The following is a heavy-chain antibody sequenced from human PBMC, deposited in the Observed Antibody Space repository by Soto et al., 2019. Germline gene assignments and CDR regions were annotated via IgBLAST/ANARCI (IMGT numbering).Heavy chain of an antibody. J-gene: IGHJ5*02. CDR3: ARKTAMVGWAFDP. Sequence: TSETLSLTCAVYGGSFSGYYWSWIRQPPGKGLEWIGEINHSGSTNYNPSLKSRVTISVDTSKNQFSLKLSSVTAADTAVYYCARKTAMVGWAFDPWGQGTLVTVSS. CDR1: GGSFSGYY. D-gene: IGHD5-18*01. V-gene: IGHV4-34*01. CDR2: INHSGST.